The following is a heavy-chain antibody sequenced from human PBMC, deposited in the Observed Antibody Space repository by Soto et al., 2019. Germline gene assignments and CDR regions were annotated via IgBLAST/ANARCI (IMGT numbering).Heavy chain of an antibody. V-gene: IGHV3-7*01. D-gene: IGHD3-3*01. J-gene: IGHJ5*02. CDR1: GFTFSSYW. CDR2: IKQDGSEK. CDR3: ARAHSYVFWSGHNWFDP. Sequence: EVQLVESGGGLVQPGGSLRLSCAASGFTFSSYWMSWVRQAPGKGLEWVANIKQDGSEKYYGDSVKGRFTISRDNAKNSLYLEMNSLRAEDTAVYYCARAHSYVFWSGHNWFDPWGQGTLVTVSS.